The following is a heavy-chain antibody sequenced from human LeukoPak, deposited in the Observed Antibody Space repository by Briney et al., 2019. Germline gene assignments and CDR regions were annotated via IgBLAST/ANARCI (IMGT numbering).Heavy chain of an antibody. J-gene: IGHJ4*02. CDR2: INHSGST. D-gene: IGHD7-27*01. V-gene: IGHV4-34*01. Sequence: SETLSLTCAVYGGSFSGYYWSWIRQPPGKGLEWIGEINHSGSTNHNPSLKSRVTISVDTSKNQFSLKLSSVTAADTAVYYCAREPVGKSLDYWGQGTLVTVSS. CDR3: AREPVGKSLDY. CDR1: GGSFSGYY.